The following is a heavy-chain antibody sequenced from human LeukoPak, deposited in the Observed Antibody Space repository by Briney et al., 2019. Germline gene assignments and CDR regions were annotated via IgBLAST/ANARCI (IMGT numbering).Heavy chain of an antibody. CDR2: VSGSGGHT. V-gene: IGHV3-21*01. D-gene: IGHD2-21*02. CDR1: GFTFSSYA. CDR3: AREAYCGGDCYFGSYYYMDV. J-gene: IGHJ6*03. Sequence: GGSLRLSCAASGFTFSSYAMTWVRQAPGKGLEWVSAVSGSGGHTYYADSVKGRFTISRDNAKNSLYLQMNSLRAEDTAVYYCAREAYCGGDCYFGSYYYMDVWGKGTTVTISS.